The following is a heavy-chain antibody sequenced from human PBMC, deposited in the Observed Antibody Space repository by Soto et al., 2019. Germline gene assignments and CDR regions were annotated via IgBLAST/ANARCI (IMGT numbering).Heavy chain of an antibody. CDR2: ISSSSSYI. CDR1: GFTFSSYS. Sequence: GGSLRLSCAASGFTFSSYSMNWVRQAPGKGLEWVSSISSSSSYIYYADSVKGRFTISRDNAKNSLYLQMNSLRAEDTAVYYCARDHSYYYDSSGPFGYWGQGTLVTVSS. CDR3: ARDHSYYYDSSGPFGY. J-gene: IGHJ4*02. D-gene: IGHD3-22*01. V-gene: IGHV3-21*01.